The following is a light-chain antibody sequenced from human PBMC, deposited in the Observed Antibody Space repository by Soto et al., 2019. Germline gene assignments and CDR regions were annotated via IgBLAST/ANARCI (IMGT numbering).Light chain of an antibody. V-gene: IGKV2-28*01. CDR2: LGP. Sequence: DIVMTQSPLSLPVTPGEPASISCRSSQSLGHIGGYNQLDWYLQKPGQSPQLLLYLGPNRASGLPDRISGGGAGTDFILKISRVDADDVGVYYRMQALQTPLTFGGGTKVDIK. CDR1: QSLGHIGGYNQ. CDR3: MQALQTPLT. J-gene: IGKJ4*01.